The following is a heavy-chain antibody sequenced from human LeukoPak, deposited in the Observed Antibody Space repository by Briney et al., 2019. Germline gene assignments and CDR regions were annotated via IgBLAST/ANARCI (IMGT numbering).Heavy chain of an antibody. CDR2: ISAYNGNT. V-gene: IGHV1-18*01. Sequence: ASVKVSCKASGYTFTSYGISWVRQAPGQGLEWMGWISAYNGNTNYAQKLQGRVTMTTDTSTSTAYMELRSLRSDDTAVYYCARRGLYDFWSGYHRTDAFDIWGQGTMVTVSS. J-gene: IGHJ3*02. D-gene: IGHD3-3*01. CDR1: GYTFTSYG. CDR3: ARRGLYDFWSGYHRTDAFDI.